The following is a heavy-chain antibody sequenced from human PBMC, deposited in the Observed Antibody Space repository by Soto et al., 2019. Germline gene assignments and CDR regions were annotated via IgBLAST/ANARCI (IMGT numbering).Heavy chain of an antibody. J-gene: IGHJ4*02. V-gene: IGHV3-30-3*01. CDR1: GSGFSALA. CDR2: VFNDESSI. Sequence: PGGSLRLSCTASGSGFSALAMHWIRQPPGKGLEWVAVVFNDESSISYADSVKGRFTISRDNSRNTLYLQMTSLRLEDTALYYCENGADYYYDTSRYWGQGTLVTVSS. D-gene: IGHD3-22*01. CDR3: ENGADYYYDTSRY.